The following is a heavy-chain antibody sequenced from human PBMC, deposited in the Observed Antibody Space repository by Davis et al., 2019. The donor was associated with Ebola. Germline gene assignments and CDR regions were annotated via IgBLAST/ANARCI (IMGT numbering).Heavy chain of an antibody. CDR2: IYYSGST. CDR3: ARDPGTPNY. D-gene: IGHD2-15*01. V-gene: IGHV4-59*01. J-gene: IGHJ4*02. CDR1: GGSISSYY. Sequence: SETLSLTCPVPGGSISSYYWSWIRQPPGTGLEWIGYIYYSGSTNYNPSLKSRVTISVDTSKNQFSLKLSSVTAADTAVYYWARDPGTPNYWGQGTLVTVSS.